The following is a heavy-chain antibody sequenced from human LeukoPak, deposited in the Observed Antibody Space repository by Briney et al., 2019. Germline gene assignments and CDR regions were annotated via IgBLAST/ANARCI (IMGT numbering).Heavy chain of an antibody. CDR1: GGSIGSGSYY. V-gene: IGHV4-61*09. CDR3: ARDSTAAAGRAIDY. CDR2: IYPSGGT. J-gene: IGHJ4*02. D-gene: IGHD6-13*01. Sequence: PSQTLSLTCTVSGGSIGSGSYYWSWIRQPAGKGLEWIGHIYPSGGTSYNPSLKSRVTMSVDTSKNQFSLKLSSVTAADTAVYYCARDSTAAAGRAIDYWGQGTLVTVSS.